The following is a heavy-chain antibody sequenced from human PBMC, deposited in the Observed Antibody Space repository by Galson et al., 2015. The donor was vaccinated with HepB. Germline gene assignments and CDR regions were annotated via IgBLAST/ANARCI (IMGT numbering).Heavy chain of an antibody. CDR3: ARETYYYDSSGYSHDAFDI. CDR1: GYTFTSYG. Sequence: SVKVSCKASGYTFTSYGISWVRQAPGQGLEWMGWISAYNGNTNYAQKLQGRVTMTTDTSTSTAYMELRSLRSDDTAVYYCARETYYYDSSGYSHDAFDIWGQGTMVTVSS. CDR2: ISAYNGNT. V-gene: IGHV1-18*04. J-gene: IGHJ3*02. D-gene: IGHD3-22*01.